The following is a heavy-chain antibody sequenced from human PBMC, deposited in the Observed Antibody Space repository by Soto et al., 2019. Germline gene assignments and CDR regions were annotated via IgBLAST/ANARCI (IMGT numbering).Heavy chain of an antibody. CDR3: ARDPMVRGKLNWFDP. CDR2: ISSSSSYI. J-gene: IGHJ5*02. D-gene: IGHD3-10*01. Sequence: GSLRLSCAASGFTFSSYSMNWVRQAPGKGLEWVSSISSSSSYIYYADSVKGRFTISRDNAKNSLYLQMNSLRAEDTAVYYCARDPMVRGKLNWFDPWGQGTLVTVSS. CDR1: GFTFSSYS. V-gene: IGHV3-21*01.